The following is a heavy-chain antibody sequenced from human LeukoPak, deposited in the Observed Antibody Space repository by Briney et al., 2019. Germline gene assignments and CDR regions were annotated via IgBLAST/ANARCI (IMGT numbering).Heavy chain of an antibody. J-gene: IGHJ4*02. CDR3: ARANWNDFDY. Sequence: GGSLRLSCAASGFTISTYSMIWDRQAPGRGLEWVSYISTGSSTIHYADSVQGRFTISRDNAKNSLYLQMNSLRDEDTAVYYCARANWNDFDYWGQGTLVTVSS. CDR2: ISTGSSTI. D-gene: IGHD1-1*01. V-gene: IGHV3-48*02. CDR1: GFTISTYS.